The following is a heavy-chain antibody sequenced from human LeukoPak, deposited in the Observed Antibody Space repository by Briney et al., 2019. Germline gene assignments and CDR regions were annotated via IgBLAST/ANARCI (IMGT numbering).Heavy chain of an antibody. D-gene: IGHD3-3*01. J-gene: IGHJ4*02. V-gene: IGHV3-43*02. CDR1: GFTFDDYA. Sequence: PGGSLRLSCAASGFTFDDYAMHWVRRAPGKGLEWVSLMSGDGGSTYYADSVKGRFTISRDNSKISLYLQMNSLRTEDTALYYCAKARFLEWLADYWGQGTLVTVSS. CDR3: AKARFLEWLADY. CDR2: MSGDGGST.